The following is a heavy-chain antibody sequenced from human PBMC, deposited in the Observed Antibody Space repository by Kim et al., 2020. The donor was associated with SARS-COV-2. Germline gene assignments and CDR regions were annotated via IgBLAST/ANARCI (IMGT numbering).Heavy chain of an antibody. V-gene: IGHV1-18*01. CDR3: ARGSVVRGVIGLISPYYYYGMDV. J-gene: IGHJ6*02. D-gene: IGHD3-10*01. CDR1: GYTFTNYG. CDR2: ISAYNGYT. Sequence: ASVKVSCKASGYTFTNYGISWVRQAPGQGLEWMGWISAYNGYTNYAQKLQGRVTMTTDTSTTTVYMELRSLKSDDTAVYYCARGSVVRGVIGLISPYYYYGMDVWGQGTTVTVSS.